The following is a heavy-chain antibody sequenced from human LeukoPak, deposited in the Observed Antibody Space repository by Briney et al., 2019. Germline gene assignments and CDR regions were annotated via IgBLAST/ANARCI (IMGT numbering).Heavy chain of an antibody. CDR1: GYTFTGYY. CDR2: INPNSGGT. D-gene: IGHD6-13*01. J-gene: IGHJ4*02. CDR3: ARDYGLGYSSSWYYY. V-gene: IGHV1-2*02. Sequence: GASVKVSCKASGYTFTGYYMHWVRQAPGQGLEWMGWINPNSGGTNYAQKLQGRVTMTTDTSTSTAYMELRSLRSDDTAVYYCARDYGLGYSSSWYYYWGQGTLVTVSS.